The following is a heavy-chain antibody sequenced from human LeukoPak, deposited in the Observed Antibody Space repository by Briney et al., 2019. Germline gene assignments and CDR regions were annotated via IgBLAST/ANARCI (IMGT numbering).Heavy chain of an antibody. CDR3: ARAQDLTMTKVPFDY. CDR1: GYTFTSYA. Sequence: ASVKVSCKASGYTFTSYAMHWVRQAPGQRLEWMGWINAGNGNTKYSQKFQGRVTITRDTSASTAYMELSSLRSEDTAVYYCARAQDLTMTKVPFDYWGQGTLVTVSS. V-gene: IGHV1-3*01. J-gene: IGHJ4*02. D-gene: IGHD4-11*01. CDR2: INAGNGNT.